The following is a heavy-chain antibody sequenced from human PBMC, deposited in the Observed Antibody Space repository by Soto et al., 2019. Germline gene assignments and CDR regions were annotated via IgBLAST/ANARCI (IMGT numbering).Heavy chain of an antibody. J-gene: IGHJ4*02. Sequence: QVQLVQSGAEVKKPGSSVKVSCKASGATFSSYGISWVRQAPGQGLEWMGGITPMFDRANYAQRFQGRVTINADESTSNIYMGVSSLRSEGTAVYYCASQDRVRGSYPFDYWGQGTLVTVSS. D-gene: IGHD1-26*01. CDR3: ASQDRVRGSYPFDY. V-gene: IGHV1-69*01. CDR2: ITPMFDRA. CDR1: GATFSSYG.